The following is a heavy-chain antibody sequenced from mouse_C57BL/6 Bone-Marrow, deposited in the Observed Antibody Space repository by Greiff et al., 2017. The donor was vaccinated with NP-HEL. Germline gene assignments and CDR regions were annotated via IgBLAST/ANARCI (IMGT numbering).Heavy chain of an antibody. V-gene: IGHV1-63*01. J-gene: IGHJ1*03. D-gene: IGHD1-1*01. Sequence: VQLVESGAELVRPGTSVKMSCKASGYTFTNYWIGWAKQRPGHGLEWIGDIYPGGGYTNYNEKFKGKAKLTADKSSSTAYMQFSSLTSEDSAIYYCARNGLWYFDVWGTGTTVTVSS. CDR3: ARNGLWYFDV. CDR1: GYTFTNYW. CDR2: IYPGGGYT.